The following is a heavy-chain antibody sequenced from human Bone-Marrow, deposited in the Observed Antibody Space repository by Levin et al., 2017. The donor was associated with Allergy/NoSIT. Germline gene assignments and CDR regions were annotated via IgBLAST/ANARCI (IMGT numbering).Heavy chain of an antibody. Sequence: GGSLRLSCEASGFSFSNYAMYWLRQAPGKGPQWVPLISYDGFKKKFADSVRGRFTISRDNSKNTLYLEMNSLRPEDTAIYYCAKAEVAFDFWGQGTLVTVSS. CDR3: AKAEVAFDF. D-gene: IGHD2-15*01. CDR1: GFSFSNYA. J-gene: IGHJ4*02. CDR2: ISYDGFKK. V-gene: IGHV3-30*18.